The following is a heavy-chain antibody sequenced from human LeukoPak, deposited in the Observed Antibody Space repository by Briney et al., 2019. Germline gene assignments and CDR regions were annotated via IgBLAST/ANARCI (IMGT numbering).Heavy chain of an antibody. CDR3: ARDLITGSSGWYGRLDY. V-gene: IGHV3-48*04. Sequence: GGSLRLSCAASGFTFSDYSMNWVRQAPGKGLEWVSYISNSFSPIYYADSVKGRFTISRDNAKNSLYLQMNSLRAEDTAVCYCARDLITGSSGWYGRLDYWGQGTLVTVSS. CDR1: GFTFSDYS. J-gene: IGHJ4*02. CDR2: ISNSFSPI. D-gene: IGHD6-19*01.